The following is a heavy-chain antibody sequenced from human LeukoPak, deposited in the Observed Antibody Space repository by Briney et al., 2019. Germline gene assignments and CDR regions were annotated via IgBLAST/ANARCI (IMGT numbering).Heavy chain of an antibody. J-gene: IGHJ4*02. CDR3: ARGTYYDSSGYSGVRLFDY. D-gene: IGHD3-22*01. V-gene: IGHV1-2*02. CDR2: INPNTGRT. CDR1: GYTFTSYD. Sequence: GASVKVSCKASGYTFTSYDINWVRQATGQGLEWMGWINPNTGRTNYAQNFQGRVTMTSDTSISTAYMELNSLRSDDTAVYYCARGTYYDSSGYSGVRLFDYWGQGTLLTVSS.